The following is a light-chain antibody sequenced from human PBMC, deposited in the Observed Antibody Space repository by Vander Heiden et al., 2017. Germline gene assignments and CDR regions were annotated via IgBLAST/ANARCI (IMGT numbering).Light chain of an antibody. J-gene: IGKJ2*01. Sequence: DIQMTQSPSSLSASVGDRVTITCLASQSISSSLNWYQQKPGKAPKLLIYAAVTLQSGVPSRFSGSGSGTEFTLTISSLQPEDVATYYCHEAHSIPRYIFGQGTRVEIK. CDR2: AAV. V-gene: IGKV1-39*01. CDR3: HEAHSIPRYI. CDR1: QSISSS.